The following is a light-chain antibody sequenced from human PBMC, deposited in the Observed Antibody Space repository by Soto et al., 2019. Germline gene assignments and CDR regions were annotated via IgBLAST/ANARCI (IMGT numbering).Light chain of an antibody. CDR2: DAS. CDR1: QRITSW. CDR3: QQYNDYSGT. V-gene: IGKV1-5*01. Sequence: DIQMTQSPSTLSASVGDRVTITCRASQRITSWLAWYQQKPGRAPKLLIYDASSLASWVPSRFSGSGSGTEFTLTIRSLQPDDFATDYCQQYNDYSGTFGQGTKVEV. J-gene: IGKJ1*01.